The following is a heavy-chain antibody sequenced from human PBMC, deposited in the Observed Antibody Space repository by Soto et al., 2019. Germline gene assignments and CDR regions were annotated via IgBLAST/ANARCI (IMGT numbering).Heavy chain of an antibody. CDR2: ISTYNGNT. J-gene: IGHJ3*02. D-gene: IGHD1-1*01. CDR3: ARRLGTPRTTWGHDAFDI. CDR1: GYTFSTYG. V-gene: IGHV1-18*01. Sequence: ASVKVSCKTSGYTFSTYGISWVRQAPGQGLEWTGWISTYNGNTKYSQKFQGRVTITRDTSASTAYMELSSLRSEDTAVYYCARRLGTPRTTWGHDAFDIWGQGTMVTVSS.